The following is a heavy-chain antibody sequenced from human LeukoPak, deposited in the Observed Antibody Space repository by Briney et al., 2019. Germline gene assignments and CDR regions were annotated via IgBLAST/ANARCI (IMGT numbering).Heavy chain of an antibody. D-gene: IGHD5-12*01. V-gene: IGHV3-30*03. Sequence: GGSLRLSCAASGFTFSSYGMHWVRQAPGKGLEWVAVISYDGSNKYYADSVKGRFTISRDNSKNMLYLQMNSLRAEDTAVYYCATNPATVATRSPAGGQGTLVTVSS. CDR3: ATNPATVATRSPA. J-gene: IGHJ4*02. CDR1: GFTFSSYG. CDR2: ISYDGSNK.